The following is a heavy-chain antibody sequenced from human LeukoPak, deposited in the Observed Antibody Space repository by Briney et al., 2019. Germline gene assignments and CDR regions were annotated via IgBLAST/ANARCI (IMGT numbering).Heavy chain of an antibody. V-gene: IGHV1-18*01. Sequence: ASVKVSCKASGYTFTSCGISWVRQAPGQGLEWMGWISAYNGNTNYAQKLQGRVTMTTDTSTSTAYMELRSLRSDDTAVYYCARGGANSGYDYEPKFDYWGQGTLVTVSS. J-gene: IGHJ4*02. CDR1: GYTFTSCG. CDR3: ARGGANSGYDYEPKFDY. D-gene: IGHD5-12*01. CDR2: ISAYNGNT.